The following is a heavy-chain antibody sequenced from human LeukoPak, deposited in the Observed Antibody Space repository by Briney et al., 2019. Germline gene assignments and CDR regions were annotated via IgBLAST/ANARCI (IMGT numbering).Heavy chain of an antibody. Sequence: GGSLRLSCAASGFTFSTYAMHWVRQAPGKGLEWVAVISNDATKKYYADSVKGRSTISRDNSENTLYLQMNSLRAEDTAVYYCAKDMNTVTTTFDYWGQGTLVTVSS. V-gene: IGHV3-30*18. CDR2: ISNDATKK. D-gene: IGHD4-17*01. CDR3: AKDMNTVTTTFDY. CDR1: GFTFSTYA. J-gene: IGHJ4*02.